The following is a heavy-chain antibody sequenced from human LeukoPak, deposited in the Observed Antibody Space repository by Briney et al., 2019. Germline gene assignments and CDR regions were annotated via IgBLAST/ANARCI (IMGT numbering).Heavy chain of an antibody. V-gene: IGHV1-2*06. J-gene: IGHJ4*02. CDR3: ASHYGPGPV. Sequence: GASVKVSCKASGYTFNYHHIHWVRQAPGQGREWMGRIQPKSGNTDYAQKFQGRATITSDTSITTGYMELTSLISDDPAVYYCASHYGPGPVWGQGTLVTVS. CDR1: GYTFNYHH. D-gene: IGHD3-10*01. CDR2: IQPKSGNT.